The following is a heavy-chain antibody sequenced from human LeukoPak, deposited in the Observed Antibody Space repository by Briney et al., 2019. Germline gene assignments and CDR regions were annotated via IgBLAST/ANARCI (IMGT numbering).Heavy chain of an antibody. CDR2: TYYRSKCYN. D-gene: IGHD3-16*01. Sequence: TYYRSKCYNDYAVSVKSRITINPDTSKNQFSLQLNSVTPEDTAVYYCARDSRGIGDAFDIWGQGTMVTVSS. J-gene: IGHJ3*02. V-gene: IGHV6-1*01. CDR3: ARDSRGIGDAFDI.